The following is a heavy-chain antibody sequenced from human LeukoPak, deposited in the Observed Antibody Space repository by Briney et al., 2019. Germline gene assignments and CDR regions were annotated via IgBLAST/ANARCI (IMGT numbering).Heavy chain of an antibody. J-gene: IGHJ3*02. CDR3: AREPTYSSGWSNAIDI. Sequence: ASVKVSCKASGYTFTGYYIHWVRQAPGQGLEWMGWINPNSGDTNYAQKFQGRVTMTRDTPISTVYMEVRRLRSDDTAVYYCAREPTYSSGWSNAIDILLQGTMVTVSS. CDR1: GYTFTGYY. D-gene: IGHD6-19*01. CDR2: INPNSGDT. V-gene: IGHV1-2*02.